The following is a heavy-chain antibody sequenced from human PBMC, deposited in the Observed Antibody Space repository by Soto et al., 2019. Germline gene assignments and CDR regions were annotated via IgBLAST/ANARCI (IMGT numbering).Heavy chain of an antibody. J-gene: IGHJ5*02. CDR1: GFTFSSYS. CDR2: ISSSSSYI. CDR3: ARHPERIAEIGWFDP. D-gene: IGHD6-13*01. Sequence: GGSLRLSCAASGFTFSSYSMNWVRQAPGKGLEWVSSISSSSSYIYYADSVKGRFTISRDNAKNSLYLQMNSLRAEDTAVYYCARHPERIAEIGWFDPWGQGTLVTVS. V-gene: IGHV3-21*01.